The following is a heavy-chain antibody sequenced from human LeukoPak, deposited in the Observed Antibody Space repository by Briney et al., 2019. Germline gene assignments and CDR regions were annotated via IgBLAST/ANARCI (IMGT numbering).Heavy chain of an antibody. CDR3: VRRGRYSRATFDY. J-gene: IGHJ4*02. CDR1: GGCFSGYY. V-gene: IGHV4-34*01. Sequence: PSETLSLICAVYGGCFSGYYWSWIRQPPGKGLEWIGEINHSGSTNYNPSLKSRVTISVDTSKNQFSLKLSSVTAAATAVYYCVRRGRYSRATFDYWGQGTLVTVSS. D-gene: IGHD1-26*01. CDR2: INHSGST.